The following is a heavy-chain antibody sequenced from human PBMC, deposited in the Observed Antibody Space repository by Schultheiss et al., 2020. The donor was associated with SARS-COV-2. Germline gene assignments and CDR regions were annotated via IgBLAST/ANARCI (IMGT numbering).Heavy chain of an antibody. D-gene: IGHD3-10*01. V-gene: IGHV3-11*06. CDR2: ISSSSSYT. J-gene: IGHJ4*02. CDR3: ARTAALWFGGSPLDY. CDR1: GFTFSDYY. Sequence: GGSLRLSCAASGFTFSDYYMSWIRQAPGKGLEWVSYISSSSSYTNYADSVKGRFTISRDNSKNTLYLQMNSLRAEDTAVYYCARTAALWFGGSPLDYWGQGTLVTVSS.